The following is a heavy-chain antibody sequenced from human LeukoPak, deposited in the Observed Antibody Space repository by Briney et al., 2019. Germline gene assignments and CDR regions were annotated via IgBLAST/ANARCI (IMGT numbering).Heavy chain of an antibody. CDR2: ISSNGGTI. J-gene: IGHJ4*02. V-gene: IGHV3-11*04. CDR1: GFTFSNYW. Sequence: PGGSLRLSCAASGFTFSNYWMHWVRQAPGKGLEWVSYISSNGGTISYADSVKGRFTISRDNANNSLYLQMNSLRAEDTAVYYCARVGGWEQLAYWGQGTLVTVSS. CDR3: ARVGGWEQLAY. D-gene: IGHD1/OR15-1a*01.